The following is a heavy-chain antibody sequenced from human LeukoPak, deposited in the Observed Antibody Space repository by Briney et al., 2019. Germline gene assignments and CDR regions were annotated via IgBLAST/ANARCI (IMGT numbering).Heavy chain of an antibody. V-gene: IGHV3-30*18. J-gene: IGHJ3*02. CDR1: RVTFTKYS. D-gene: IGHD1-26*01. Sequence: GGSLRHSCADPRVTFTKYSIQPGCQAPGKGLEWVAIISFDGRIEYYVDSVKGRFTISRDKSKNTLYLQMNSLRPEDTAVYCCAKKRASVGADAFDIWGQGTMVTVSS. CDR2: ISFDGRIE. CDR3: AKKRASVGADAFDI.